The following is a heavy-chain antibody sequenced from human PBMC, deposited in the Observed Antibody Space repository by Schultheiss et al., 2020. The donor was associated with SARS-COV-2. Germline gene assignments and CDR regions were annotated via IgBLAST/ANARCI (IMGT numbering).Heavy chain of an antibody. V-gene: IGHV3-15*01. CDR1: GFTFSSYA. D-gene: IGHD1-14*01. CDR2: IKSKTDGGTT. Sequence: GGSLRLSCAASGFTFSSYAMSWVRQAPGKGLEWVGRIKSKTDGGTTDYAAPVKGRFTISRDDSKNTLYLQMNSLRAEDTAVYYCAKGGDEPTPDYWGQGTLVTVSS. J-gene: IGHJ4*02. CDR3: AKGGDEPTPDY.